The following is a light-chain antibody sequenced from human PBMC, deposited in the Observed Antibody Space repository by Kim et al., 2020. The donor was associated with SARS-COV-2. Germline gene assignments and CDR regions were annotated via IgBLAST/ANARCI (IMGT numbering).Light chain of an antibody. J-gene: IGKJ1*01. V-gene: IGKV1-5*03. CDR1: QSGGTL. CDR2: QAS. Sequence: SALVGDSVPINRRGRQSGGTLVAWYQQTPGKAPKLLMYQASSLDSGVPSIISGSGSGTEFTPTSSRLQHDDFATYYCQHYDTYWTFGRGTKVDIK. CDR3: QHYDTYWT.